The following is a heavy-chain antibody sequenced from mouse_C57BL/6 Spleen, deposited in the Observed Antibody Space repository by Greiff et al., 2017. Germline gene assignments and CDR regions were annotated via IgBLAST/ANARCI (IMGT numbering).Heavy chain of an antibody. D-gene: IGHD1-1*01. Sequence: EVQLVESGGDLVKPGGSLKLSCAASGFTFSSYGMSWVRQTPDKRLEWVATISSGGSYTYYPDSVKGRFTISRDNAKNTLYLQMSSLKSEDTSMYYWARRRYYYGSSCYAMDYWGQGTSVTVSS. V-gene: IGHV5-6*01. J-gene: IGHJ4*01. CDR1: GFTFSSYG. CDR3: ARRRYYYGSSCYAMDY. CDR2: ISSGGSYT.